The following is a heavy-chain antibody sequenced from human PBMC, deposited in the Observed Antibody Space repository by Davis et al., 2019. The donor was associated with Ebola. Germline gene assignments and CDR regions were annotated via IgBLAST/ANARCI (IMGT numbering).Heavy chain of an antibody. V-gene: IGHV4-61*01. J-gene: IGHJ4*02. CDR2: IYYSGST. CDR3: ARGPSIAGLDY. Sequence: SETLSLTCTVSGGSVSSGSYYWSWIRQPPGKGLEWIGYIYYSGSTNYNPSLKSRVTISVDTSKNQFALKLSSVTAADTAVYYCARGPSIAGLDYWDQGTLVTVSS. CDR1: GGSVSSGSYY. D-gene: IGHD6-6*01.